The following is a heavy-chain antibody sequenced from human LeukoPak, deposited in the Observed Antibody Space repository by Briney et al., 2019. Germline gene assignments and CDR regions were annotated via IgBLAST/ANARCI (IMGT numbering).Heavy chain of an antibody. CDR1: GFTFSNAW. Sequence: GGSLRLSCAASGFTFSNAWMSWVRQSPGQGLEWVSGISANGSITFYARSVRGRFTISRDNPQNTVYLQMNSLRAEDTAVYYCAKLLYYYDSSQPYWGQGTLVTVSS. V-gene: IGHV3-23*01. CDR3: AKLLYYYDSSQPY. J-gene: IGHJ4*02. CDR2: ISANGSIT. D-gene: IGHD3-22*01.